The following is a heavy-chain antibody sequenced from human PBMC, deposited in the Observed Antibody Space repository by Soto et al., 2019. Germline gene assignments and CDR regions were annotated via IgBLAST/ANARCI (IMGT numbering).Heavy chain of an antibody. V-gene: IGHV3-23*01. Sequence: GGPRLSCAASGFTFSSRAMSWVRQAPGKGLELVSGISGSGGSTYYADSVKGRFTISRDNSKNTLYLQMNSLRAEDTAVYYCAKEGGGGRNYYYTMDVWGQGTTVTVSS. J-gene: IGHJ6*02. CDR3: AKEGGGGRNYYYTMDV. CDR1: GFTFSSRA. CDR2: ISGSGGST. D-gene: IGHD2-15*01.